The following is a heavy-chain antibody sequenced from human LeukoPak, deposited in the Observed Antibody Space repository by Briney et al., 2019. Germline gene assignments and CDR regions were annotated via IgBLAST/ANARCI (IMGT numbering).Heavy chain of an antibody. V-gene: IGHV3-30*02. Sequence: PGGSLRLSCAASGFTFNSYGMHWVRQAPGKGLEWVAVIWYDGSNKYYADSVKGRFTISRDNSKNTLYLQMNSLRAEDTAVYYCSNYCSSTSCIEEAGDYWGQGTLVTVSS. D-gene: IGHD2-2*01. CDR1: GFTFNSYG. J-gene: IGHJ4*02. CDR3: SNYCSSTSCIEEAGDY. CDR2: IWYDGSNK.